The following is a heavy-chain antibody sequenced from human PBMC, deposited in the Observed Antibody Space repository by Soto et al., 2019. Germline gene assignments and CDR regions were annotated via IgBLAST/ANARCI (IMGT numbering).Heavy chain of an antibody. V-gene: IGHV4-34*01. CDR2: INHSGST. Sequence: PXETLSLTCAVYGGSFSGYYWSWIRQPPGKGLEWIGEINHSGSTNYNPSLKSRVTISVDTSKNQFSLKLSSVTAADTAVYYCARGRTYYYDSSGSFDSWGQGTLVTVSS. CDR1: GGSFSGYY. CDR3: ARGRTYYYDSSGSFDS. D-gene: IGHD3-22*01. J-gene: IGHJ5*01.